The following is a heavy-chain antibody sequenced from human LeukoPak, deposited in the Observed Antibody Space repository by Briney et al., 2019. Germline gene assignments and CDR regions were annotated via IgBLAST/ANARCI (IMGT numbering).Heavy chain of an antibody. D-gene: IGHD3-3*01. Sequence: GGSLRLSCAASGFTFSDYYMSWIRQAPGKGLEWVSYISSSGSTIYYADSVKGRFTISRDNAKNSLYLQMNSLRAEDTAVYCCARDRRAMDYDFWSGYYIGRFDPWGQGTLVTVSS. CDR3: ARDRRAMDYDFWSGYYIGRFDP. CDR1: GFTFSDYY. J-gene: IGHJ5*02. V-gene: IGHV3-11*04. CDR2: ISSSGSTI.